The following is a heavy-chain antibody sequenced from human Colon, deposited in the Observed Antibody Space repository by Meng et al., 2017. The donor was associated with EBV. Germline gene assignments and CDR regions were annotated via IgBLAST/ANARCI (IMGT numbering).Heavy chain of an antibody. D-gene: IGHD6-19*01. CDR3: ARVSSGWDYFDY. V-gene: IGHV4-34*01. CDR2: IYYSGST. J-gene: IGHJ4*02. Sequence: QVQLQQWGAGLLKPSETLSLTCAVNGGSLSGAYWNWIRQPPGKGLEWFGHIYYSGSTFYNPSLKRRVIISIDTSKNQFSLNLRSVTAADTAVYYCARVSSGWDYFDYWGQGTLVTVAS. CDR1: GGSLSGAY.